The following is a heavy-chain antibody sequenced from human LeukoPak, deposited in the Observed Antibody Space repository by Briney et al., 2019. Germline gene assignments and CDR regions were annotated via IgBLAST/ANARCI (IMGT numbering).Heavy chain of an antibody. V-gene: IGHV3-7*03. J-gene: IGHJ4*02. CDR3: ARDFAYKKFDY. Sequence: GGSLRLSCAASGLIFSGSWMNWVRQAPGKGLEWVATINPDGNKKGVADSVRGRFTISRDDAENSLYLQMNSLRAEDTAVYYCARDFAYKKFDYWGQGTLVTVSS. CDR2: INPDGNKK. CDR1: GLIFSGSW. D-gene: IGHD2-21*01.